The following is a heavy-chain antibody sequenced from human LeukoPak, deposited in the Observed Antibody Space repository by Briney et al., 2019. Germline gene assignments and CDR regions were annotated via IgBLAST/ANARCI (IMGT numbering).Heavy chain of an antibody. J-gene: IGHJ3*02. Sequence: ASMKVSCKASGGTFSSYAISWVRQAPGQGLEWMGGIIPIFGTANYAQKFQGRVTITADESTSTAYMELSSLRSEDTAVYYCARGVRRGELDDAFDIWGQGTMVTVSS. CDR2: IIPIFGTA. D-gene: IGHD3-10*01. CDR3: ARGVRRGELDDAFDI. V-gene: IGHV1-69*13. CDR1: GGTFSSYA.